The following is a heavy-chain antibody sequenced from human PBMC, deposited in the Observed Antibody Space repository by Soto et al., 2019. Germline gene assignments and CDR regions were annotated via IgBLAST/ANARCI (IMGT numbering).Heavy chain of an antibody. J-gene: IGHJ6*03. D-gene: IGHD2-15*01. CDR2: INSDGSSP. CDR3: SRLGWQGGYCSGGSCYPEFSGNYYYYYMDV. CDR1: GFTFSSYW. V-gene: IGHV3-74*01. Sequence: PGGSLRLSCAASGFTFSSYWMHWVRQAPGKGLVWVSRINSDGSSPSYADSVKGRFTISRDNAKNTLYLQMNSLRAEDTAVYYCSRLGWQGGYCSGGSCYPEFSGNYYYYYMDVWGKGTTVTVSS.